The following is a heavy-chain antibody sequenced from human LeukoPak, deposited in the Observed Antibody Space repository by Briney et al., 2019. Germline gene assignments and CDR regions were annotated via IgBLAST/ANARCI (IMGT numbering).Heavy chain of an antibody. J-gene: IGHJ5*02. V-gene: IGHV3-9*01. CDR1: GFNFDEFA. CDR2: ISWNSEDI. D-gene: IGHD6-19*01. Sequence: PGRSLRLSCAASGFNFDEFAMHWVRQAPGKGLEWVSGISWNSEDINYADSVEGRFTVSRDNAQNSLYLHMNSLRVDDTAVYYCTKEMGYSSGWDHNWFDPWGQGTLVTVSA. CDR3: TKEMGYSSGWDHNWFDP.